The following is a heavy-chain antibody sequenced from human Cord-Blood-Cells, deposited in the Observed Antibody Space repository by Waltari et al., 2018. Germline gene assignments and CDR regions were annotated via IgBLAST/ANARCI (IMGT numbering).Heavy chain of an antibody. CDR2: INPNSGGT. V-gene: IGHV1-2*02. J-gene: IGHJ3*02. Sequence: QVQLVQSGAEVKKPGASVKVSCKASGYPFTGYYMHWVRQAPGQGLEWMGWINPNSGGTNYAQKFQGRVTMTRDTSISTAYMELSRLRSDDTAVYYCARDRCSSTSCLDAFDIWGQGTMVTVSS. D-gene: IGHD2-2*01. CDR3: ARDRCSSTSCLDAFDI. CDR1: GYPFTGYY.